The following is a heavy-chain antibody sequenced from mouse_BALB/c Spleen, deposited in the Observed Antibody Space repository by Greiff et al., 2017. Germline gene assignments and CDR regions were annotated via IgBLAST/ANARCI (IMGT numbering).Heavy chain of an antibody. CDR1: GYTFTSYW. CDR2: IYPGDGDT. Sequence: VQLQQPGAELVKPGASVKLSCKASGYTFTSYWMNWVKQRPGQGLEWIGQIYPGDGDTNYNGKFKGKATLTADKSSSTAYMQLSSLTSEDSAVYFCARNYRYQFAYWGQGTLVTVSA. CDR3: ARNYRYQFAY. V-gene: IGHV1-80*01. D-gene: IGHD2-14*01. J-gene: IGHJ3*01.